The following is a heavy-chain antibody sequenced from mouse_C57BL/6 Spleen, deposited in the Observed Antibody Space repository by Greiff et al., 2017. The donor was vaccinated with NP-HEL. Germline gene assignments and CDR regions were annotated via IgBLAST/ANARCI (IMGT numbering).Heavy chain of an antibody. CDR1: GYAFSIYW. J-gene: IGHJ4*01. D-gene: IGHD3-2*01. CDR3: GSIRRHSDYAIDY. Sequence: QVQLQQSGAELVKPGASVKISCKASGYAFSIYWMNWVKKRPGKGLEWIGQIYPGDGDTNYNGKVKGKVTLTADKSSSTAYMQLSSLSSEDSAVYFCGSIRRHSDYAIDYWDQGTPVTVSS. CDR2: IYPGDGDT. V-gene: IGHV1-80*01.